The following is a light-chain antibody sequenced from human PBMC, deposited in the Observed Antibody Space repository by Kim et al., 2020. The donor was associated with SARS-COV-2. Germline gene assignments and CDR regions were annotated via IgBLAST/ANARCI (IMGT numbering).Light chain of an antibody. CDR3: QQYNSQPYT. V-gene: IGKV1-5*01. J-gene: IGKJ2*01. Sequence: SAVVGDRVTITCRASQSLTRWLAWYQQKPGKAPKLLISDASSLKTGVPSRFSGSGFGTEFILTISSLQPDDFASYYCQQYNSQPYTFGQGTKLEI. CDR2: DAS. CDR1: QSLTRW.